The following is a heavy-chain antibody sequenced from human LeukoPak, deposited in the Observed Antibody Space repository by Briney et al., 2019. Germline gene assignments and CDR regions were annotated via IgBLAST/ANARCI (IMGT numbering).Heavy chain of an antibody. D-gene: IGHD2-2*01. J-gene: IGHJ5*02. Sequence: SQTLSLTYTVSGGSISSGSYYWSWIRQPAGKGLEWIGRIYTSGSTNYNPSLKSRVTISVDTSKNQFSLKLSSVTAADTAVYYCARSPLIPAAGWFDPWGQGTLVTVSS. CDR2: IYTSGST. CDR3: ARSPLIPAAGWFDP. CDR1: GGSISSGSYY. V-gene: IGHV4-61*02.